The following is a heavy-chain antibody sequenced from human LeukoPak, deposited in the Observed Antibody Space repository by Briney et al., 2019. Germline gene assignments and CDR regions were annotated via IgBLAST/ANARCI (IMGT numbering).Heavy chain of an antibody. D-gene: IGHD2-15*01. CDR2: IYSGGAT. Sequence: GGSPRLSCAASGFTVSSTYMNWVRQAPGKGLEWVSVIYSGGATYYADSVKGRFTISRDNSKNTLYLQMNSLRAGDTAVYYCARGYGPDYWGQGTLVTVSS. CDR1: GFTVSSTY. V-gene: IGHV3-53*01. J-gene: IGHJ4*02. CDR3: ARGYGPDY.